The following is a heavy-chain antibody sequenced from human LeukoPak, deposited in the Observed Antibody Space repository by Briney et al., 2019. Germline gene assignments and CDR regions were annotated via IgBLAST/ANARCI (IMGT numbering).Heavy chain of an antibody. J-gene: IGHJ5*02. CDR1: GFTFSSYG. V-gene: IGHV3-30*02. Sequence: GGSLRLSCAASGFTFSSYGMHWVRQAPGKGLEWVAFIRYDGSNKYYADSVKGRFTISRDNSKNTLYLQMNSLRAEDTAVYYCAKDSSAYSSSWYGGWFDPWGQGTLVTVSS. CDR3: AKDSSAYSSSWYGGWFDP. D-gene: IGHD6-13*01. CDR2: IRYDGSNK.